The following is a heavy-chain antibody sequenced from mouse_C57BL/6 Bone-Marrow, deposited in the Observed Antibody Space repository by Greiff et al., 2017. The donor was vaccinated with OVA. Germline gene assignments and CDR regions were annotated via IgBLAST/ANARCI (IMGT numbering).Heavy chain of an antibody. J-gene: IGHJ3*01. CDR2: IYPGGGYT. Sequence: QVQLQQSGAELVRPGTSVKMSCKASGYTFTNYWIGWAKQRPGHGLEWIGDIYPGGGYTNYNEKFKGKATLTADKSSSPAYMQFSSLTSEDSAIYYCARGPYYGSRWFAYWGQGTLVTVSA. V-gene: IGHV1-63*01. CDR3: ARGPYYGSRWFAY. D-gene: IGHD1-1*01. CDR1: GYTFTNYW.